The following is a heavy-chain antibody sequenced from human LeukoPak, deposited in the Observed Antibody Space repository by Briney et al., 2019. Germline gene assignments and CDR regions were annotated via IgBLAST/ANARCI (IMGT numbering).Heavy chain of an antibody. CDR1: GGSISSYY. CDR3: ASDPSNYYYMDV. Sequence: SETLSLTCTVSGGSISSYYWSWIRQPAGKGLEWTGRIYTSGSTNYNPSLKSRVTMSVDTSKNQFSLKLSSVTAADTAVYYCASDPSNYYYMDVWGKGTTVTVSS. J-gene: IGHJ6*03. V-gene: IGHV4-4*07. CDR2: IYTSGST.